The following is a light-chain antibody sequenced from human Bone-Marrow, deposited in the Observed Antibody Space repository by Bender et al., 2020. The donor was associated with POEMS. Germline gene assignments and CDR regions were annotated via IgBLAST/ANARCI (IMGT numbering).Light chain of an antibody. Sequence: QSALTQPPSASGSPGQSVTFSCTGTSSDVGAYRSVSWYQHHPGKAPKLMIFEINKRPSGVPARFSASRSGNMASLTISGLQTEDEADYHCASYAGNNIYVFGPGTTVTVL. J-gene: IGLJ1*01. CDR2: EIN. V-gene: IGLV2-8*01. CDR3: ASYAGNNIYV. CDR1: SSDVGAYRS.